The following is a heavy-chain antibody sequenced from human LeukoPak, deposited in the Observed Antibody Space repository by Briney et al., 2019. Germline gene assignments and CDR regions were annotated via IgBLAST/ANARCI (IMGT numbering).Heavy chain of an antibody. CDR2: IRYDGSNK. D-gene: IGHD3-10*01. V-gene: IGHV3-30*02. CDR3: ARDRMESITMVRGVYNWFDP. CDR1: GFTFSSYG. J-gene: IGHJ5*02. Sequence: PGGSLRLSCAASGFTFSSYGMHWVRQAPGKGLEWVAFIRYDGSNKYYADSVKGRFTISRDNSKNTLYLQMNSLRAEDTAVYYCARDRMESITMVRGVYNWFDPWGQGTLVTVSS.